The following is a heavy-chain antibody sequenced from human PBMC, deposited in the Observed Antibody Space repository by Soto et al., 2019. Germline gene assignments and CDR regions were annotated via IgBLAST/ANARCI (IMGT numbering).Heavy chain of an antibody. CDR2: ISYDGSNK. V-gene: IGHV3-30-3*01. J-gene: IGHJ6*02. CDR1: GFTFSSYA. Sequence: QVQLVESGGGVVQPGRSLRLSCAASGFTFSSYAMHWVRQAPGKGLEWVAVISYDGSNKYYADSMKGRFTISRDNSKNTLYLQMNSLRADDTAVYYCASTLDVWGQGTTVTVSS. CDR3: ASTLDV.